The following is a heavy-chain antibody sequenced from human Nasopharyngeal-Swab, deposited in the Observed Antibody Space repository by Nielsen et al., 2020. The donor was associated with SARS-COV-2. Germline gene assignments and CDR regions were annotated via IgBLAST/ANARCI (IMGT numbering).Heavy chain of an antibody. CDR2: IYTSGST. D-gene: IGHD6-19*01. J-gene: IGHJ4*02. CDR1: SGSISSGSYY. CDR3: ARAHSSGWYYFDY. Sequence: SETLSLTCTVSSGSISSGSYYWSWIRQPAGKGLEWIGRIYTSGSTNYNPSLKSRVTISVDTSKNQFSLKLSSVTAADTAVYYCARAHSSGWYYFDYWGQGTLVTVSS. V-gene: IGHV4-61*02.